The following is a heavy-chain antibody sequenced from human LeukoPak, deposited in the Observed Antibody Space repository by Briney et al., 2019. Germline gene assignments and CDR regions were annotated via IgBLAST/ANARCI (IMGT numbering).Heavy chain of an antibody. CDR2: ISGSGGST. J-gene: IGHJ4*02. Sequence: PGGSLRLSCAASGFTFSSYAMSWVRQAPGKGLEWVSAISGSGGSTYYADSVKGRFTISRDNSKKTLYLQMNSLRAEDTAVYYCAKARSSGWLPGDYWGQGTLVTVSS. CDR3: AKARSSGWLPGDY. CDR1: GFTFSSYA. V-gene: IGHV3-23*01. D-gene: IGHD6-19*01.